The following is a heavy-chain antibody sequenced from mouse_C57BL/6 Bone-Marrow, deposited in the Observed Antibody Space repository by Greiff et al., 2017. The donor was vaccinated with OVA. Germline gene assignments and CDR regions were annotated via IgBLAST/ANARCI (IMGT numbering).Heavy chain of an antibody. V-gene: IGHV5-15*01. J-gene: IGHJ3*01. CDR2: ISNLAYSI. CDR3: ARRDYYGSSYGFAY. D-gene: IGHD1-1*01. Sequence: EVMLVESGGGLVQPGGSLKLSCAASGFTFSDYGMAWVRQAPRKGPEWVAFISNLAYSIYYADTVTGRFTISRENAKNTQYLEMSSLRSEDTAMYYCARRDYYGSSYGFAYWGQGTLVTVSA. CDR1: GFTFSDYG.